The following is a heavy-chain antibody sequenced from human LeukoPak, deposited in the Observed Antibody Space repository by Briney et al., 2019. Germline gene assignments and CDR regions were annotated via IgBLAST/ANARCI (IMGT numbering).Heavy chain of an antibody. D-gene: IGHD6-19*01. J-gene: IGHJ4*02. Sequence: GGSLRLSCAASGFTFSTYAMTWVRQAPGKGLEWVSAISIGGNTFYADSVKGRFTISRDNSKNTLYLQMSSLRAEDTAAYYCARIVQWPQGFDHWGQGTLVTVSS. CDR1: GFTFSTYA. CDR3: ARIVQWPQGFDH. CDR2: ISIGGNT. V-gene: IGHV3-23*01.